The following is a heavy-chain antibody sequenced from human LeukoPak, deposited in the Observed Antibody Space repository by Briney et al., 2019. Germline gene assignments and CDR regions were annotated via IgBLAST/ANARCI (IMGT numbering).Heavy chain of an antibody. J-gene: IGHJ5*02. D-gene: IGHD3-10*01. CDR2: IYYSGST. V-gene: IGHV4-39*01. CDR3: ARPEGYFGSGSYSHWFDP. Sequence: SETLSLTCTVSGGSISSSSYYWGWIRQPPGKGLEWIVSIYYSGSTYYNPSLKSRVTISVDTSKNQFSLKLSSVTAADTAVYYCARPEGYFGSGSYSHWFDPWGQGTLVTVSS. CDR1: GGSISSSSYY.